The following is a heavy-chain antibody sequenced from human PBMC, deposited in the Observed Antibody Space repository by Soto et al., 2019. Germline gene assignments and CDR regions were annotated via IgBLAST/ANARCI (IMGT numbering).Heavy chain of an antibody. V-gene: IGHV4-4*02. Sequence: QVQLQESGPGLVKPSETLSLTCAVSGDSISSNTWWSWVRQSPGKGLEWIGEIYHSGKTNYKASLKSRVTISTDKSKNQLSLNLTSVTAADTAVYYCASRPAYISGKDYWGQGTLVTVSS. CDR1: GDSISSNTW. CDR3: ASRPAYISGKDY. CDR2: IYHSGKT. D-gene: IGHD3-3*02. J-gene: IGHJ4*02.